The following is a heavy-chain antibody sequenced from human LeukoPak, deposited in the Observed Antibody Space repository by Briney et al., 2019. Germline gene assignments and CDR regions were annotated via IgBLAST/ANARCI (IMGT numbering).Heavy chain of an antibody. CDR1: GYTFTSYY. CDR3: ARERTPRRGTAMVISY. D-gene: IGHD5-18*01. Sequence: ASVKVSCKASGYTFTSYYMHWVRQAPGQGLEWMGIINPSGGSTSYAQKFQGRVTMTRDTSISTAYMELSRLRSDDTAVYYCARERTPRRGTAMVISYWGQGTLVTVSS. CDR2: INPSGGST. J-gene: IGHJ4*02. V-gene: IGHV1-46*01.